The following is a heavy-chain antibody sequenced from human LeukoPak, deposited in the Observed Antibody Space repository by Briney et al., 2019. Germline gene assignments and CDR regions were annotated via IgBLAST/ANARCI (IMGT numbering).Heavy chain of an antibody. CDR1: GGSISSSYYY. Sequence: KSSETLSLTCTVSGGSISSSYYYWGWIRQPPGKGLEWIGTIYYSGSTYYSPSLKSRVTISVDTSKNHFSLKLSSVTAADTAVYYCARLPWFGDLLDYYGVDVWGQGTTVTVSS. CDR2: IYYSGST. D-gene: IGHD3-10*01. CDR3: ARLPWFGDLLDYYGVDV. J-gene: IGHJ6*02. V-gene: IGHV4-39*01.